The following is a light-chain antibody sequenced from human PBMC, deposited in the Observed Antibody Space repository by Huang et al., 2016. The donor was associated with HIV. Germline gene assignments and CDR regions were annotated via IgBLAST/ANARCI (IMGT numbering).Light chain of an antibody. V-gene: IGKV3-15*01. CDR2: GAS. CDR3: QQYNNWFT. CDR1: QNVEDN. Sequence: EIVMTQSPDTLSVSPGKRVSLSCRASQNVEDNLAWYQQKTGQAPRLLVYGASTRATGVPVRFSGSGSGTEFTLTITNLQSEDFASYYCQQYNNWFTFGQGTRLEI. J-gene: IGKJ5*01.